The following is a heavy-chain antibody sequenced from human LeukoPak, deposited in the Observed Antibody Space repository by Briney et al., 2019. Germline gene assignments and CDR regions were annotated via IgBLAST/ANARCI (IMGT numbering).Heavy chain of an antibody. CDR3: ARVGSDWNDVRYNWFDP. V-gene: IGHV4-30-2*01. CDR1: GGXISSGDYS. J-gene: IGHJ5*02. D-gene: IGHD1-1*01. CDR2: IFQSGST. Sequence: SETLSLTCAVSGGXISSGDYSWSWIRQPPGKGLEWIGYIFQSGSTYYNPSLKSRVTISVDRSKNQFSLKLSSVTAADTAVYYCARVGSDWNDVRYNWFDPWGQGTLVTVSS.